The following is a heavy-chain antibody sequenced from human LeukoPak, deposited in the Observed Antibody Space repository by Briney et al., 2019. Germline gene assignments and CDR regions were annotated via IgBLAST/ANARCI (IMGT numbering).Heavy chain of an antibody. CDR1: GGSISSYY. Sequence: SETLSLTCTVSGGSISSYYWSWIRQPPGKGLEWIGYIYTSGSTNYNPSLKSRVTISVDTSKNQFSLKLSSVTAADTAVYYCARDLMAYFDYWGQGTLVTVSS. CDR3: ARDLMAYFDY. J-gene: IGHJ4*02. CDR2: IYTSGST. V-gene: IGHV4-4*09. D-gene: IGHD2-8*01.